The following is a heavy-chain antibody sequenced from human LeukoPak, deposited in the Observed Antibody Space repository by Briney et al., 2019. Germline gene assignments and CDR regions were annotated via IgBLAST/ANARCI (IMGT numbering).Heavy chain of an antibody. V-gene: IGHV4-59*01. CDR1: GGSISSYY. J-gene: IGHJ4*02. Sequence: SETLSLTCTVSGGSISSYYWSWIRQPPGKGLEWIGYIYYSGSTNYNPSLKSRVTISVDTSKSQFSLKLSSVTAADTAVYYCARGGYDGSVYTRDFDYWGQGTLVTVSS. CDR3: ARGGYDGSVYTRDFDY. D-gene: IGHD3-22*01. CDR2: IYYSGST.